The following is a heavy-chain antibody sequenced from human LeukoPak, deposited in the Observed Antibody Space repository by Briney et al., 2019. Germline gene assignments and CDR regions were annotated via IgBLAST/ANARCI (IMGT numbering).Heavy chain of an antibody. D-gene: IGHD3-10*01. CDR2: IFRGDDT. V-gene: IGHV3-66*04. CDR3: ARHVWFGEHNGHENWFDP. Sequence: GGSLRLSCAASGFNFSSYSMNWVRQAPGKGLECVSVIFRGDDTTYVDSVKGRFTIFRDNSKNTLYLQMNSLTAEDTAVYYCARHVWFGEHNGHENWFDPWGQGTLVIVSS. CDR1: GFNFSSYS. J-gene: IGHJ5*02.